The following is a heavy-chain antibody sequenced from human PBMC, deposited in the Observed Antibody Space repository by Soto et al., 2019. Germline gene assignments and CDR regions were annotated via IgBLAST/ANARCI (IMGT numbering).Heavy chain of an antibody. CDR1: GYTFTSYG. CDR3: AGGPMGGGSAFYYGMDV. CDR2: ISAYNGNT. J-gene: IGHJ6*02. D-gene: IGHD2-15*01. V-gene: IGHV1-18*01. Sequence: QVQLVQSGAEVKKPGASVKVSCKASGYTFTSYGISWVRQAPGQGLEWMGWISAYNGNTNYAQKLQGRVTMTTDTYTRTAYMELRSLRSDDTAVYYCAGGPMGGGSAFYYGMDVWGQGTTVTVSS.